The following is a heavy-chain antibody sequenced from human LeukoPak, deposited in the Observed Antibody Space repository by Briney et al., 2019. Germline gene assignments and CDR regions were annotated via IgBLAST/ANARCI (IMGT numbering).Heavy chain of an antibody. D-gene: IGHD3-22*01. J-gene: IGHJ4*02. V-gene: IGHV3-30*04. CDR2: ISYDGSNK. Sequence: GRSLRLSCAASGFTFSSYAMHWVRQAPGKGLEWVAVISYDGSNKYYADSVKGRFTISRDNSKNTLYLQMNSLRVEDTAVYYCADVSAGTGYYRPPDYWGQGTLVTVSS. CDR1: GFTFSSYA. CDR3: ADVSAGTGYYRPPDY.